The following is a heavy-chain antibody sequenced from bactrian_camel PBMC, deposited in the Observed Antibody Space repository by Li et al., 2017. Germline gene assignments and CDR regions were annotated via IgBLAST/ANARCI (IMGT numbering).Heavy chain of an antibody. D-gene: IGHD6*01. V-gene: IGHV3S1*01. Sequence: HVQLVESGGGLVQPGGSLRLSCAASGFTFSHYYMNWVRQAPGTGLEWVSGIHRGGGTTDYVPSPKGRFTISRDNAKNTLYLQLNSLKTEDTAMYYCARGGYGGSWSINDVRSQGTQVTVS. J-gene: IGHJ4*01. CDR1: GFTFSHYY. CDR2: IHRGGGTT.